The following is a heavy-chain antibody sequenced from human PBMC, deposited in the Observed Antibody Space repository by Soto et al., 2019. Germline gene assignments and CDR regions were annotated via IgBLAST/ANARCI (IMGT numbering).Heavy chain of an antibody. CDR2: ISWNSGSI. J-gene: IGHJ4*02. CDR1: GFTFDDYA. Sequence: EVQLVESGGGLVQPGRSLRLSCAASGFTFDDYAMHWVRQAPGKGLEWVSGISWNSGSIGYADSVKGRFTISRDNAKNSLYLQMNRLRAKDTALYYCAKGGQLLTEGGGYWGQGTLVTVSS. CDR3: AKGGQLLTEGGGY. V-gene: IGHV3-9*01. D-gene: IGHD2-2*01.